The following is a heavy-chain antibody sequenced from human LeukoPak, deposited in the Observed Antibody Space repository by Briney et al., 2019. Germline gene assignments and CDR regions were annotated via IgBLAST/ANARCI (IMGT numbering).Heavy chain of an antibody. CDR2: WYYSGST. D-gene: IGHD3-22*01. J-gene: IGHJ4*02. CDR3: ARHTSFYYDATGYQGALSY. Sequence: WGTLSLTCTVSGGSISDNSYYWGWIRQAPGKGLEWIGSWYYSGSTYYKSSLRSRVTISADTSKNQFSLTVYSVIAADTAAYYCARHTSFYYDATGYQGALSYWGQGTLVTVSS. V-gene: IGHV4-39*01. CDR1: GGSISDNSYY.